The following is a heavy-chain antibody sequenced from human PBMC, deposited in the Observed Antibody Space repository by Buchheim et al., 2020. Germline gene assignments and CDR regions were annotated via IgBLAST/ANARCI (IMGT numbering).Heavy chain of an antibody. V-gene: IGHV5-51*01. CDR3: VRVVVVAGEFDP. CDR2: IYPGDSDT. Sequence: EVQVVQSGPEAKKPGESLKISCKGSEYSFTKYWIGWVRQMPGKGLDWMGIIYPGDSDTRYNPSFQGQVTISADKSISTAYLQWSSLKASDTAMYYCVRVVVVAGEFDPWGQGTL. D-gene: IGHD2-15*01. J-gene: IGHJ5*02. CDR1: EYSFTKYW.